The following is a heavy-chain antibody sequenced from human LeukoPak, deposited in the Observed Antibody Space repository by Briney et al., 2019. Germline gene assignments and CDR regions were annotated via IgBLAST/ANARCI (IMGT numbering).Heavy chain of an antibody. CDR2: FDPENDER. J-gene: IGHJ4*02. V-gene: IGHV1-24*01. Sequence: ASGKVSCKVSGHTLSQLPMYWVRQAPGEGLEWRGGFDPENDERIYAQKFRGRVTMTEDTSTNAAYMELSSLRSDDTAVYYCATEVTSIVPDYWGQGTLVTVSS. D-gene: IGHD2-21*02. CDR1: GHTLSQLP. CDR3: ATEVTSIVPDY.